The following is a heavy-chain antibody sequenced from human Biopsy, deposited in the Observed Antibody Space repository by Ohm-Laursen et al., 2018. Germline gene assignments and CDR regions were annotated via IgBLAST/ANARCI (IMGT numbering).Heavy chain of an antibody. CDR2: ISGNSDII. J-gene: IGHJ4*02. V-gene: IGHV3-23*01. Sequence: SLRLSCTASGITTRSYWMSWFRQAPGKGLEWVSTISGNSDIIYDTDSVKGRFTISRDNSKNTLYLQMNSLRADDTAVYYCALAAAQTVTHFDYWGQGTLVTVSS. CDR1: GITTRSYW. D-gene: IGHD4-17*01. CDR3: ALAAAQTVTHFDY.